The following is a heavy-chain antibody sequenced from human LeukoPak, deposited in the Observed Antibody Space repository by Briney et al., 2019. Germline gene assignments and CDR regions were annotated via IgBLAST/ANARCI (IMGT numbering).Heavy chain of an antibody. V-gene: IGHV1-2*02. J-gene: IGHJ6*03. Sequence: ASVKVSCKASGYTFTGYYMHWVRQAPGQGLEWMGWINPNSGGTNHAQKFQGRVTMTRDTSISTAYMELSRLRSDDTAVYYCARDAYYDFWSGYYDYYYYYMDVWGKGTTVTVSS. CDR3: ARDAYYDFWSGYYDYYYYYMDV. CDR1: GYTFTGYY. CDR2: INPNSGGT. D-gene: IGHD3-3*01.